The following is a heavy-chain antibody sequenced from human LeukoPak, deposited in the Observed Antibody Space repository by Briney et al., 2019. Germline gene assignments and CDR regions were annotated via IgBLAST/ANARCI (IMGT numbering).Heavy chain of an antibody. CDR3: ARDIVVVVAATGFDY. CDR2: INPNSGGT. Sequence: ASVKVSCKASGYTFTGYYMHWVRQAPGQGLEWMAWINPNSGGTNYAQKFQGRVTMTRDTSISTAYMELSRLRSDDTAVYYCARDIVVVVAATGFDYWGQGTLVTVSS. D-gene: IGHD2-15*01. J-gene: IGHJ4*02. CDR1: GYTFTGYY. V-gene: IGHV1-2*02.